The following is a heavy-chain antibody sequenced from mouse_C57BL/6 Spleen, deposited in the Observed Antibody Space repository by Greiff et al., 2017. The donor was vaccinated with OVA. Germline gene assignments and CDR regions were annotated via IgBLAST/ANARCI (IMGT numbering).Heavy chain of an antibody. Sequence: QVQLQQPGAELVMPGASVKLSCKASGYTFTSYWMHWVKRRPGQGLEWIGEIDPSDSYTNYNQKFKGKSTLTVDKSSSTAYMQLSSLTSEDSAVYYCARSYYYGSRTFAYWGQGTLVTVSA. J-gene: IGHJ3*01. CDR2: IDPSDSYT. CDR1: GYTFTSYW. CDR3: ARSYYYGSRTFAY. D-gene: IGHD1-1*01. V-gene: IGHV1-69*01.